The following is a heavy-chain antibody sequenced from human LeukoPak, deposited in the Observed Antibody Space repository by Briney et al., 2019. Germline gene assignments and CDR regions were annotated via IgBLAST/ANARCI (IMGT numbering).Heavy chain of an antibody. V-gene: IGHV3-30*18. CDR3: AKDSGPQYGSGSLDY. D-gene: IGHD3-10*01. CDR2: ISYDGSNK. CDR1: GFTFSSYG. Sequence: GGSLRLSCAASGFTFSSYGMHWVRQAPGKGLEWVAVISYDGSNKYYADSVKGRFTISRDNSKNTLYLQMNSLRAEDTAVYYCAKDSGPQYGSGSLDYWGQGTLVTVSS. J-gene: IGHJ4*02.